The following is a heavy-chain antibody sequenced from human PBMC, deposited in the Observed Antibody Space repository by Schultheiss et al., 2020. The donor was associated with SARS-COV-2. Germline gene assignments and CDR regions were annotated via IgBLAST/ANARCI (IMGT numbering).Heavy chain of an antibody. V-gene: IGHV4-4*07. Sequence: SETLSLTCTVSGGSISSYYWSWIRQPAGKGLEWIGRIYTSGSTNYNPSLKSRVTMSVDTSKNQFSLKLSSVTAADTAVYYCARDLEGDFWSGCSDWFDPWGQGTLVTVSS. CDR3: ARDLEGDFWSGCSDWFDP. CDR1: GGSISSYY. CDR2: IYTSGST. J-gene: IGHJ5*02. D-gene: IGHD3-3*01.